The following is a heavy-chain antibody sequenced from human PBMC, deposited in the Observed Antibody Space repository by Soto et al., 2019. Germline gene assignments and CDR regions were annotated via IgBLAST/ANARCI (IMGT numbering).Heavy chain of an antibody. D-gene: IGHD6-13*01. CDR3: VVSSSFGAFDI. CDR1: GYTFTSYG. Sequence: ASVKVSCKASGYTFTSYGISWVRQAPGQGLEWMGWISTYNGNTNYAQKLQGRVTMTTDTSTSTAYMELRSLRSDDTAVYYCVVSSSFGAFDIWGQGTMVTVSS. V-gene: IGHV1-18*01. CDR2: ISTYNGNT. J-gene: IGHJ3*02.